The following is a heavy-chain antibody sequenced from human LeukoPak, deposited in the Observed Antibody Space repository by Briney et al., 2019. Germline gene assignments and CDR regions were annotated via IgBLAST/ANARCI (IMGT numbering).Heavy chain of an antibody. J-gene: IGHJ4*02. CDR2: ITHDGTNK. CDR3: ARGVWATVTTRDYFYY. CDR1: GFTFSTYS. Sequence: PGGSLRLSCAASGFTFSTYSMHWVRQAPGKGLEWVALITHDGTNKYYADSVKGRFTISRDNSKNTLYLQMNSLRAEDTAVYYCARGVWATVTTRDYFYYWGQGTLVTVSS. V-gene: IGHV3-30*04. D-gene: IGHD4-17*01.